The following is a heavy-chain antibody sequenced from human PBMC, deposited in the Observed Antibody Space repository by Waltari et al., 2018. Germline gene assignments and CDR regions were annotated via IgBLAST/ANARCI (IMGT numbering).Heavy chain of an antibody. D-gene: IGHD3-10*01. CDR3: ARDELWFGEFQLGYFDY. CDR1: GFTFSSYA. V-gene: IGHV3-23*01. Sequence: EVQLLESGGGLVQPGGSLRLSCAASGFTFSSYAMSWVRQAPGKGLEWVSAISGSGGSTYYADSVKGRFTISRDNSKNTLYLQMNSLRAEDTAVYYCARDELWFGEFQLGYFDYWGQGTLVTVSS. J-gene: IGHJ4*02. CDR2: ISGSGGST.